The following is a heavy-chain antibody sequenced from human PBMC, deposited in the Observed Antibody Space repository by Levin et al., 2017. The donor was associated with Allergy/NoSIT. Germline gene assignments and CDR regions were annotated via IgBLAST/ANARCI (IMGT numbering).Heavy chain of an antibody. CDR2: IKQDGSEK. D-gene: IGHD5-12*01. V-gene: IGHV3-7*01. J-gene: IGHJ4*02. Sequence: GGSLRLSCAASGFTFSSYWMSWVRQAPGKGLEWVANIKQDGSEKYYVDSVKGRFTISRDNAKNSLYLQMNSLRAEDTAVYYCARGRRGYSGYFNYWGQGTLVTVSS. CDR3: ARGRRGYSGYFNY. CDR1: GFTFSSYW.